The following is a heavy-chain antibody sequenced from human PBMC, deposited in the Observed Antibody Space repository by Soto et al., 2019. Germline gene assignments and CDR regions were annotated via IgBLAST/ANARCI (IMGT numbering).Heavy chain of an antibody. CDR2: IYYSGST. Sequence: SETLSLTCTVSGGSISSGDYYWSWIRQPPGKGLEWIGYIYYSGSTYYNPSLKSRVTISVDTSKNQFSLKLSSVTDADTAVYSCARAHMVRGVIITYGLDWFDPWGQGTLVTVSS. CDR3: ARAHMVRGVIITYGLDWFDP. J-gene: IGHJ5*02. D-gene: IGHD3-10*01. CDR1: GGSISSGDYY. V-gene: IGHV4-30-4*01.